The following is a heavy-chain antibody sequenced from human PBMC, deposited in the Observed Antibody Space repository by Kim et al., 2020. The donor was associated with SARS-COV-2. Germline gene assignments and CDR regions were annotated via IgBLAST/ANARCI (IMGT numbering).Heavy chain of an antibody. CDR3: AKDMRGSGGGSGSDY. J-gene: IGHJ4*02. CDR2: ISWNSGSI. D-gene: IGHD2-15*01. CDR1: GFTFDDYA. Sequence: GGSLRLSCAASGFTFDDYAMHWVRQAPGKGLEWVSGISWNSGSIGYADSVKGRFTISRDNAKNSLYLQMNSLRAEDTALYYCAKDMRGSGGGSGSDYWGQGTLLTVSS. V-gene: IGHV3-9*01.